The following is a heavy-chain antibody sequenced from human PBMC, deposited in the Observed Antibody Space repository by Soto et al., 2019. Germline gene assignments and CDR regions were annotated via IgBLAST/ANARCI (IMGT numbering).Heavy chain of an antibody. D-gene: IGHD1-20*01. Sequence: QVQLVESGGGVVQPGRSLRLSCAMSGFTFRNIGMQWVRQAPGKRLEWVAVIYYDGYNKYYADSVKGRFTISRDDSKSAGYLPMNSLRAEDTAVYHCARDNWSGVGTFDYWGQGALVTVSS. CDR2: IYYDGYNK. V-gene: IGHV3-33*01. CDR3: ARDNWSGVGTFDY. CDR1: GFTFRNIG. J-gene: IGHJ4*02.